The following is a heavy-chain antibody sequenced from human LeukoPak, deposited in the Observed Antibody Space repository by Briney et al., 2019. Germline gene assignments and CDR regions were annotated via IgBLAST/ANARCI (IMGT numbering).Heavy chain of an antibody. D-gene: IGHD1-26*01. CDR1: GFTVSSNF. CDR3: ARVGSHGTYLYY. Sequence: GGSLRLSCAASGFTVSSNFMSWVRQAPGKRLEWVSIIYNDGSTYYADSVKGRSTISRDNSKNTLYLQMNSLRAEDTAVYYCARVGSHGTYLYYWGQGTLVTVSS. V-gene: IGHV3-53*01. J-gene: IGHJ4*02. CDR2: IYNDGST.